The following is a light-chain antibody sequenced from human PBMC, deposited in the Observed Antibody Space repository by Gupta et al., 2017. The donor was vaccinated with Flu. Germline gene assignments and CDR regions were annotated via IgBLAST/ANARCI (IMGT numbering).Light chain of an antibody. CDR3: QQYNDWT. V-gene: IGKV1-5*03. J-gene: IGKJ1*01. CDR2: QAS. Sequence: DIQMTQSPSTLSTSVGDRVTITCRASQGIGTWLAWYQQKPGRAPKLLIYQASLLESGVPSRFSGSVSGTEFTLTITSLQPDDFATYYCQQYNDWTFGPGTKVKIK. CDR1: QGIGTW.